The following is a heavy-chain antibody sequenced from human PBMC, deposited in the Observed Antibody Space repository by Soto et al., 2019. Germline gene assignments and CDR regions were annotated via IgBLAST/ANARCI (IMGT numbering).Heavy chain of an antibody. D-gene: IGHD3-16*02. CDR1: GFTFSSYA. Sequence: EVQLLESGGGLVQPGGSLRLSCAASGFTFSSYAMSWVRQAPGKELEWVSAISGSGGSTYYADSVKGRFTISRDNSKNTLYLQMNSLRAEDTAVYYCAKVGYYDYIWGSYRYHYFDYWGQGTLVTVSS. J-gene: IGHJ4*02. CDR3: AKVGYYDYIWGSYRYHYFDY. CDR2: ISGSGGST. V-gene: IGHV3-23*01.